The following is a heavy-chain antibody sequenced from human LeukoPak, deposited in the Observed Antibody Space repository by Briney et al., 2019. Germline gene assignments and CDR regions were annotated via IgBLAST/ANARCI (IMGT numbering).Heavy chain of an antibody. CDR3: ARERFRGGEGAFDI. V-gene: IGHV3-21*01. D-gene: IGHD3-16*01. J-gene: IGHJ3*02. Sequence: PGGSLRLSCAASGFTFSTYSMTWVRQAPGQGLEWVSSISSGSSYIYYADSVKGRFTISRDNAKNSLYLQMNSLRAEDTAVYYCARERFRGGEGAFDIWGQGTMVTVSS. CDR2: ISSGSSYI. CDR1: GFTFSTYS.